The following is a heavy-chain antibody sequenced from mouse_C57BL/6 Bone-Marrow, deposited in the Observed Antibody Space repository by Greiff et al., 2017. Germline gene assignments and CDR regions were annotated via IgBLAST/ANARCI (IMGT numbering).Heavy chain of an antibody. J-gene: IGHJ2*01. CDR1: GYTFTSYW. V-gene: IGHV1-69*01. D-gene: IGHD2-4*01. Sequence: QVQLKESGAELVMPGASVKLSCKASGYTFTSYWMHWVKQRPGQGLEWIGEIDPSDSYTNYNQKFKGKSTLTVDKSSSTAYMQLSSLTSEDSAVYYCARNDYVYFDYWGQGTTLTVSS. CDR3: ARNDYVYFDY. CDR2: IDPSDSYT.